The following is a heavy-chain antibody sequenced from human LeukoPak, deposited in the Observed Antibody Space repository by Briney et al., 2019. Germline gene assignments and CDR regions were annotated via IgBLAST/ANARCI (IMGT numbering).Heavy chain of an antibody. CDR2: IRAYNGNT. CDR3: ARAATIFGVATTYYFDY. J-gene: IGHJ4*02. V-gene: IGHV1-18*01. D-gene: IGHD3-3*01. Sequence: ASVKVSCKASGYTFTSYGISWVRQAPGQGLEWMGWIRAYNGNTNYAQKLQGRVTMTTDTSTSTAYMELRSLRSDDTAVYYCARAATIFGVATTYYFDYWGQGTLVTVSS. CDR1: GYTFTSYG.